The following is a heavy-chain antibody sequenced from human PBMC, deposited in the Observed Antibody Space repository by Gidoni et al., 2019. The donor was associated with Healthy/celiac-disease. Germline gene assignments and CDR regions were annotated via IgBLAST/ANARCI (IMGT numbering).Heavy chain of an antibody. J-gene: IGHJ2*01. CDR1: GFSFSSYS. CDR2: ISSSSSTI. D-gene: IGHD3-3*01. CDR3: ASSPPPRVWYFDL. Sequence: EVQLVESGGGLVQPGGSLRLSCAASGFSFSSYSMNWVRQAPGKGLEWVSYISSSSSTIYYADSVKGRFTISRDDAKSSLYLQMNSLRAEDTAVYYCASSPPPRVWYFDLWGRGTLVTVSS. V-gene: IGHV3-48*01.